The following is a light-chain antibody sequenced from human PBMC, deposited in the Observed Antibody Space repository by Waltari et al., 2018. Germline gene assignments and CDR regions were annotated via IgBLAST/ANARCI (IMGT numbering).Light chain of an antibody. CDR3: QQYDSSPRT. J-gene: IGKJ1*01. V-gene: IGKV4-1*01. Sequence: DIVMTQSPDSLAVSLGERAAINCKSRQSVLHSSNKTNYLAWFQQKPGQPPKLLIYGAATRESGIPDRFSGSGSGTDFTLTISSLQAEDVAVYDCQQYDSSPRTFGQGTKVEIK. CDR2: GAA. CDR1: QSVLHSSNKTNY.